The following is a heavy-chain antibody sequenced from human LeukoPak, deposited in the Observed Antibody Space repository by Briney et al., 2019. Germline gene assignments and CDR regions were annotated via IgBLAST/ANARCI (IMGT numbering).Heavy chain of an antibody. V-gene: IGHV1-24*01. J-gene: IGHJ4*02. CDR2: FDPEDGET. Sequence: ASVKVSCKVSGYTLTELSKHWVRQAPGKGLEWMGGFDPEDGETIYAQKFQGRVTMTEDTSTDTAYMELSSLRSEDTAVYYCATLPAAAIQYYFDYWGQGTLVTVSS. CDR1: GYTLTELS. CDR3: ATLPAAAIQYYFDY. D-gene: IGHD2-2*01.